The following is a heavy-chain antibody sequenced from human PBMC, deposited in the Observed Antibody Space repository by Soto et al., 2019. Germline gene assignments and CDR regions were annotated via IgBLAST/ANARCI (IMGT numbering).Heavy chain of an antibody. CDR2: ISYDGSNK. CDR3: ARDRIKQLGGGRCFDP. V-gene: IGHV3-30-3*01. Sequence: QVQLVESGGGVVQPGRSLRLSCAASGFTFSSYAMHWVRQAPGKGLEWVAVISYDGSNKYYADSVKGRFTISRDNSKNXLYLQMNSLRAEDTAVYYWARDRIKQLGGGRCFDPWGQGTLVTVSS. J-gene: IGHJ5*02. CDR1: GFTFSSYA. D-gene: IGHD6-6*01.